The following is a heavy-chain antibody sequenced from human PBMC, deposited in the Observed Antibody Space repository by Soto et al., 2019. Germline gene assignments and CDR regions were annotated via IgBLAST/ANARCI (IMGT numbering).Heavy chain of an antibody. V-gene: IGHV1-24*01. CDR3: ATVPASSSWYSPNWFDP. CDR1: GYTLTELS. Sequence: ASVKVSCKVSGYTLTELSMHWVRQAPGKGLEWMGGFDPEDGETIYAQKFQGRVTMTEDTSTDTAYMELSSLRSEDTAVYYCATVPASSSWYSPNWFDPWGQGTLVTVSS. D-gene: IGHD6-13*01. CDR2: FDPEDGET. J-gene: IGHJ5*02.